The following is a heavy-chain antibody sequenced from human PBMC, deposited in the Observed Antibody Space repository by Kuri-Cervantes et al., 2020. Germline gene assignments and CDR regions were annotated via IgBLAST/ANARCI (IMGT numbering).Heavy chain of an antibody. V-gene: IGHV1-8*01. CDR3: ARPTPDHWHYDFWSGFDGMDV. Sequence: ASVKVSCKASGYTFTSYDINWVRQATGQGLEWMGWMNPNSGNTGYAQKFQGRVTMTRNTSISTAYMELSSLRSEDTAVYYCARPTPDHWHYDFWSGFDGMDVWGQGTTVTVSS. CDR2: MNPNSGNT. J-gene: IGHJ6*02. CDR1: GYTFTSYD. D-gene: IGHD3-3*01.